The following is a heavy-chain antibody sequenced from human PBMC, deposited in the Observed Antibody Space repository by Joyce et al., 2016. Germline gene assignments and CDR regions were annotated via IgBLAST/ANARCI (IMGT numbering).Heavy chain of an antibody. CDR3: AKGDTSGWYSSFDS. CDR2: IMNSDGSK. D-gene: IGHD6-19*01. CDR1: GFTFSNFA. Sequence: EVQLLESGGGVVQPGGSLRPSCVTSGFTFSNFAMSWVRQAPGKGLGWVASIMNSDGSKFYADSVKGRFTMTRENSENAVYVEMTSLRAEDTAVYYCAKGDTSGWYSSFDSWGQGTLVIVSS. J-gene: IGHJ4*02. V-gene: IGHV3-23*01.